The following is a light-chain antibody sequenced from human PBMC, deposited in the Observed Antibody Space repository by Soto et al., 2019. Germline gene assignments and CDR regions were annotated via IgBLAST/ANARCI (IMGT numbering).Light chain of an antibody. CDR3: SSHTSSTHYV. Sequence: QSVLTQPASVSGSPGQSITISCTGTSSDVGGYNYVSWYQQHPGKAPKLMIYDVSNRPSGVSNRFSGSKSGNTASLTISGLQAEDEADYYCSSHTSSTHYVFGTGTKVTVL. V-gene: IGLV2-14*01. J-gene: IGLJ1*01. CDR2: DVS. CDR1: SSDVGGYNY.